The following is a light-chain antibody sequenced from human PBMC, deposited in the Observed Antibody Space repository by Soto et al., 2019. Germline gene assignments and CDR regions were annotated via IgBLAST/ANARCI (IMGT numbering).Light chain of an antibody. V-gene: IGKV3-20*01. Sequence: ETVLTQSPGTLSLSPGERATLSCRASQSISSTYLGWYQQKPGQPPRLFIHGASGRAAGIPDRFSGSGSGTDVTLTVSRLEPEDFAVYYCQHYGPSPGTFGQGTKLEIK. CDR2: GAS. CDR1: QSISSTY. J-gene: IGKJ2*02. CDR3: QHYGPSPGT.